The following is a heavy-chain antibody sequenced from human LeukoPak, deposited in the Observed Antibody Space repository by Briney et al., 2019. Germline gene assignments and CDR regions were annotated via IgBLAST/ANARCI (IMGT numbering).Heavy chain of an antibody. CDR3: ARLRAAQTYDY. CDR1: DFTLSNYW. V-gene: IGHV3-7*04. J-gene: IGHJ4*02. Sequence: GESLQISCAGADFTLSNYWMSWVRQAPGKGLEWVANIRQDGNEKYYVDSVKGRFTISRDNAKNSLYLQMNSLRVEDTAVYYCARLRAAQTYDYWGQGTLVTVSS. D-gene: IGHD6-13*01. CDR2: IRQDGNEK.